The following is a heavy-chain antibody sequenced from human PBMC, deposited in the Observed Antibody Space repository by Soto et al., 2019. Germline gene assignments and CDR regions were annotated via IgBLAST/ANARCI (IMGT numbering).Heavy chain of an antibody. J-gene: IGHJ4*02. D-gene: IGHD3-22*01. CDR1: GGFIRSSNW. V-gene: IGHV4-4*02. CDR3: ARAEGRPTYYSDSTGYYLHFDY. Sequence: QVHLQASGPGLVKPSGTLSLTCAVSGGFIRSSNWWGGSGRSPGKGLGGIGEIFHSGSSNYNPSLKSRVTMSVDKSKNQFSLKLSSVTAADTAVYYCARAEGRPTYYSDSTGYYLHFDYWGQGTLVTVSS. CDR2: IFHSGSS.